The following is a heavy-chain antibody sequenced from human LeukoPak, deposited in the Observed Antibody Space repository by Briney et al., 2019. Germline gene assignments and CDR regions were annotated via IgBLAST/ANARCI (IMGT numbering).Heavy chain of an antibody. CDR3: AKALRITIFGVGGLGH. CDR2: INHSGST. J-gene: IGHJ4*02. CDR1: GGSFSGYY. Sequence: PSETLSLTCAVYGGSFSGYYWNWIRQPPGKGLEWIGEINHSGSTNYNPSLKSRVTISVDTSKNQFSLNLSSVTAADTALYYCAKALRITIFGVGGLGHWGQGTLVTVSS. D-gene: IGHD3-3*01. V-gene: IGHV4-34*01.